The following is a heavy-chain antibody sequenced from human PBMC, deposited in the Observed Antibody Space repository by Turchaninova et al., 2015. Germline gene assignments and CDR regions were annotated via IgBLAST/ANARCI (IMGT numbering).Heavy chain of an antibody. J-gene: IGHJ2*01. CDR3: ARRRYYDEGWYFDL. D-gene: IGHD3-22*01. V-gene: IGHV5-51*01. Sequence: VQLVQSGAAVTKPGESLKISCKCSGYSFTRHGIGWVRQMPGKGLEWMGIIYPGDSDTRYSPSFQGQVTISADKSISTAYLQWSSLKASDTAMYYCARRRYYDEGWYFDLWGRGTLVTVSS. CDR2: IYPGDSDT. CDR1: GYSFTRHG.